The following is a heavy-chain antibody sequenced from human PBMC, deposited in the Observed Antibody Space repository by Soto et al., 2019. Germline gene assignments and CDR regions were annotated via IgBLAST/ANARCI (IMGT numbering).Heavy chain of an antibody. CDR3: ARHLITIFGVVIPNWFDP. CDR2: IYYSGST. CDR1: GGSISSSSYY. V-gene: IGHV4-39*01. Sequence: SETLSLTCTVSGGSISSSSYYWGWIRQPPGKGLEWIGSIYYSGSTYYNPSLKSRVTISVDTSKNQFSLKLSSVTAADTAVYYCARHLITIFGVVIPNWFDPWGQGTLVTVSS. D-gene: IGHD3-3*01. J-gene: IGHJ5*02.